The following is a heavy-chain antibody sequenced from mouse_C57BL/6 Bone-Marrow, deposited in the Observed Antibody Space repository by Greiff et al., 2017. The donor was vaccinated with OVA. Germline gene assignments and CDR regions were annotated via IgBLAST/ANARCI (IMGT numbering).Heavy chain of an antibody. CDR2: IYPGSGNT. J-gene: IGHJ1*03. CDR1: GYTFTDYY. CDR3: ARERMITTVVEGEWYFDV. Sequence: VQGVESGPELVKPGASVKISCKASGYTFTDYYINWVKQRPGQGLEWIGWIYPGSGNTKYNEKFKGKATLTVDTSSSTAYMQLSSLTSEDSAVYFCARERMITTVVEGEWYFDVWGTGTTVTVSS. D-gene: IGHD1-1*01. V-gene: IGHV1-84*01.